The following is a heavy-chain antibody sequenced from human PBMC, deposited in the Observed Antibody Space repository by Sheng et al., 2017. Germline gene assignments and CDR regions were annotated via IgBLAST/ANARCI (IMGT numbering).Heavy chain of an antibody. D-gene: IGHD4-17*01. CDR2: ISGSGGSA. V-gene: IGHV3-23*04. J-gene: IGHJ3*02. CDR3: AKLGKSVSYGDYRFPFDI. Sequence: EVRLVESGGGPVKPGGSLRLSCVSSQFTFGTYAMSWVRQAPGKGLEWVSAISGSGGSANYADSVKGRFSLSRDNSKNTLYLQMNSLRAEDTAVYYCAKLGKSVSYGDYRFPFDIWGQGTMVAVSS. CDR1: QFTFGTYA.